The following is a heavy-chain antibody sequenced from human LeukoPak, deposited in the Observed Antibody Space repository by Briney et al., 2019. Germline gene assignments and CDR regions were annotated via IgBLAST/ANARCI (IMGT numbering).Heavy chain of an antibody. V-gene: IGHV1-2*02. Sequence: ASVKVSCKASGYTFTGYYMHWVRQAPGQGLEWMGWINPNSGGTNYAQKFQGRVTMTRDTSISTAYMELSRLRSDDTAVYYCAREGGGYDIYFDYWGQGTLVTVSS. D-gene: IGHD5-12*01. CDR2: INPNSGGT. J-gene: IGHJ4*02. CDR3: AREGGGYDIYFDY. CDR1: GYTFTGYY.